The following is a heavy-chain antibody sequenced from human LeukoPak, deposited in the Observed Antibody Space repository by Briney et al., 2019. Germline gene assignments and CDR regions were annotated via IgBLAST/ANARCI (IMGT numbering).Heavy chain of an antibody. J-gene: IGHJ4*02. CDR1: GGSISSSSYY. Sequence: PSETLSLTCTVSGGSISSSSYYWGWIRQPPGKGLEWIGGIYYSGSTYYNPSLKSRVTISVDTSKNQFSLKLSSVTAADTAVYYCARDRGGYGGAFDYWGQGTLVTVSS. D-gene: IGHD4-23*01. CDR2: IYYSGST. V-gene: IGHV4-39*07. CDR3: ARDRGGYGGAFDY.